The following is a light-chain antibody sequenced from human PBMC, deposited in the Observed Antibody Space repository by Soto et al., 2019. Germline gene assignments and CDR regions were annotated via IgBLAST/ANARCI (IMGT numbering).Light chain of an antibody. CDR2: KAS. J-gene: IGKJ1*01. CDR3: QQYNDNWT. CDR1: QSISSW. Sequence: DIQMTQSPSTLSASVGDRVTITCRASQSISSWLAWYQQKPGKAPKLLIYKASTLQSGVPSRFSGSGSRTEFTLAISSLQLDDSATYYCQQYNDNWTFGQGTKVEIK. V-gene: IGKV1-5*03.